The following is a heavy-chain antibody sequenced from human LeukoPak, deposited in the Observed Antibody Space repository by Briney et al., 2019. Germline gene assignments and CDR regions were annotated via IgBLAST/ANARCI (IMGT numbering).Heavy chain of an antibody. Sequence: GGSLRLSCAASGFTFSSYSMNWVRRAPGKGLEWVPSISSSSSYIYYADSVKGRFTISRDNAKNSLYLQMNSLRAEDTAVYYCAREPYYDFWSGYYDIDYWGQGTLVTVSS. CDR1: GFTFSSYS. D-gene: IGHD3-3*01. V-gene: IGHV3-21*01. CDR3: AREPYYDFWSGYYDIDY. CDR2: ISSSSSYI. J-gene: IGHJ4*02.